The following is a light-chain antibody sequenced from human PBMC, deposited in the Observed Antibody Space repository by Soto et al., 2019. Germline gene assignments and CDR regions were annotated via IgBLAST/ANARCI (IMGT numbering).Light chain of an antibody. CDR1: QSVSSN. V-gene: IGKV3-15*01. Sequence: ETVMTQSPATLSVSPGEGATLSCRASQSVSSNLVWYQHRPGQAPRLLIYGASTRATDIPARFGGSGSGTDFTLTISSLQPEDFATYYCQQSLSTPTFGRGTKVDIK. CDR2: GAS. J-gene: IGKJ4*01. CDR3: QQSLSTPT.